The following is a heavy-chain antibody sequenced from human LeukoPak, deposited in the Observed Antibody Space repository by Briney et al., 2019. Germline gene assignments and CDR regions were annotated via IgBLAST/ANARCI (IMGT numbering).Heavy chain of an antibody. CDR1: GGTFSSYA. CDR2: IIPIFGTA. J-gene: IGHJ4*02. V-gene: IGHV1-69*05. CDR3: ARGAIAAAGNFDY. Sequence: ASVKVSCKASGGTFSSYAISWVRQAPGQGLEWMGGIIPIFGTANYAQKFQGRVTITTDEPTSTAYMELSSLRSEDTAVYYCARGAIAAAGNFDYWGQGTLVTVSS. D-gene: IGHD6-13*01.